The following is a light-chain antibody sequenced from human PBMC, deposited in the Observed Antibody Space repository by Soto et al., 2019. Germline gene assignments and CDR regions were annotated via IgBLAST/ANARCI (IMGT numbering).Light chain of an antibody. Sequence: EILMTQSPGTLSVSTGERATLSCRASQSVDNNLAWYQQKPSQPPRLLIYGASTRPTGIPDRFSGSGSGTEFTLTISSLQSEDFAVYYCQQYDTWPLTFGGGTKVEIK. J-gene: IGKJ4*01. V-gene: IGKV3D-15*01. CDR2: GAS. CDR1: QSVDNN. CDR3: QQYDTWPLT.